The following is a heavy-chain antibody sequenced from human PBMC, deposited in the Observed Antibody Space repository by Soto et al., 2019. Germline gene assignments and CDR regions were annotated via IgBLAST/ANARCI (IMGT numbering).Heavy chain of an antibody. V-gene: IGHV3-23*01. J-gene: IGHJ4*02. D-gene: IGHD5-18*01. Sequence: GGSLRLSCAASGFTFSSYAMSWVRQAPGKGLEWVSAISGSGDSTYYADSVKGRFTISRDNSKNTLYLQMNSLRAEDTAVYYCAKSEYSYGSGAPDYWGQGTLVTVSS. CDR3: AKSEYSYGSGAPDY. CDR1: GFTFSSYA. CDR2: ISGSGDST.